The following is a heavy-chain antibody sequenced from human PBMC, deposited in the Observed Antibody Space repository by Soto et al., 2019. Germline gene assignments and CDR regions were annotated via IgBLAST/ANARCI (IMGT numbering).Heavy chain of an antibody. D-gene: IGHD4-17*01. V-gene: IGHV2-5*02. CDR1: GFSLTTTSMG. CDR2: IYSDDDQ. J-gene: IGHJ4*02. CDR3: AHAGDYDLLSFDH. Sequence: QITLKESGPPLVRPAQTLTLTCAFSGFSLTTTSMGVAWIRQPPRKALEWLALIYSDDDQRYSPSLKDRLTISKDTSRSRVVLTISNMNPEDTGTYFCAHAGDYDLLSFDHWGPGTLVTVSS.